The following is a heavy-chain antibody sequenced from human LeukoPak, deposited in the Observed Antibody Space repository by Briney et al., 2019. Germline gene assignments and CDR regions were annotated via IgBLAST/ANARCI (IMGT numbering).Heavy chain of an antibody. CDR3: AKDDHSSSWYERAFDI. Sequence: PGGSLRLSCAASRFTFSSYWMSRVRQAPGKGLEWVANIKQDGSEKYYVDSVKGRFTISRDNAKNSLYLQMNSLRAEDTAVYYCAKDDHSSSWYERAFDIWGQGTMVTVSS. J-gene: IGHJ3*02. V-gene: IGHV3-7*03. D-gene: IGHD6-13*01. CDR2: IKQDGSEK. CDR1: RFTFSSYW.